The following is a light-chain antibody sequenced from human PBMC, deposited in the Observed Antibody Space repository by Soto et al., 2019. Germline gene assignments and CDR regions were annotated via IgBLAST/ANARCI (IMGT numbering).Light chain of an antibody. J-gene: IGKJ5*01. CDR3: QQYNTWRSIT. Sequence: EIVMTQSPATLSVSPGERATLPCRASQSISARLGWYQQRPGQAPRLLIYGGSNRATGVPARFSGSGSGTEFTLTISSLQSEDFAVYYCQQYNTWRSITFGQGTRLEIK. V-gene: IGKV3-15*01. CDR2: GGS. CDR1: QSISAR.